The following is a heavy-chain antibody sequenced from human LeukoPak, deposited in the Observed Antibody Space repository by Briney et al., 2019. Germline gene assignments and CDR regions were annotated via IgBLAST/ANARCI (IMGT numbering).Heavy chain of an antibody. V-gene: IGHV4-38-2*02. CDR3: ARDGSGGFDY. Sequence: SETLSLTCTVSRYSISTGYYWAWLRQPPGKGLEWIGSIYYSGSTYYNPSLKGRVSISADTSRNQFSLRLSSVTAADTAMYYCARDGSGGFDYWGQGTLVTVSS. J-gene: IGHJ4*02. CDR1: RYSISTGYY. CDR2: IYYSGST. D-gene: IGHD3-10*01.